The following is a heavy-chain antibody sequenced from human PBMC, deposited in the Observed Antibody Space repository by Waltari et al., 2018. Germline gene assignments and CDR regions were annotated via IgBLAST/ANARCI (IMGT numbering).Heavy chain of an antibody. Sequence: QVQLVQSGAEVKKPGASVKVSCKASGYTFTSYDINWVRQATGQGLEWMGWMNPNSGNTGYAQKFQGRGTMTRNTSISTSYMELSSLRSEDTAVYYCARGPRFRDGYNLFYWGQGTLVTVSS. D-gene: IGHD5-12*01. CDR2: MNPNSGNT. CDR3: ARGPRFRDGYNLFY. V-gene: IGHV1-8*01. CDR1: GYTFTSYD. J-gene: IGHJ4*02.